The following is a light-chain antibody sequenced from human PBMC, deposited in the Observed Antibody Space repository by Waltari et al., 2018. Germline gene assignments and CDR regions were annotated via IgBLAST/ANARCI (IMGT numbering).Light chain of an antibody. CDR2: VNSDGSH. Sequence: QLVLTQSPSASASLGASVSLTCTLSSGHSYYAIAWPQHQPQKGPRYLMKVNSDGSHTKGDGIPDRFSGSSSGAERYLTISSLQSEDAADYYCQTWGTGIWVFGGGTKLTVL. V-gene: IGLV4-69*01. CDR1: SGHSYYA. J-gene: IGLJ3*02. CDR3: QTWGTGIWV.